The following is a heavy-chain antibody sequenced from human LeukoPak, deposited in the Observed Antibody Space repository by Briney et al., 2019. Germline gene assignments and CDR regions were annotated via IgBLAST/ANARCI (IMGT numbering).Heavy chain of an antibody. V-gene: IGHV3-7*01. J-gene: IGHJ4*02. Sequence: PGGSLRLSCVASGFTFSRYWMSWVRQAPGKGLEWVANKKQDGSEIYYVESVRGRFTISRDNAKNSLYLQMNSLRAEDTAVYYCARAHFWGQGTLVTVSS. CDR3: ARAHF. CDR1: GFTFSRYW. CDR2: KKQDGSEI.